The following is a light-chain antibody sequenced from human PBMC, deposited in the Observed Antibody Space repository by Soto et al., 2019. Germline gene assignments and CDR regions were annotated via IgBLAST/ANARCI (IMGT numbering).Light chain of an antibody. CDR1: SSDIGVFDL. V-gene: IGLV2-23*02. CDR2: GVT. J-gene: IGLJ1*01. CDR3: CSYAGFTTYV. Sequence: QSALTQPASVSGSPGQSITISCTGTSSDIGVFDLVSWYRQYPGKAPKLMIYGVTKRPSGVSDRFPGSKSGKTASLTISGLQAEDEADYYCCSYAGFTTYVFGSGTKVTVL.